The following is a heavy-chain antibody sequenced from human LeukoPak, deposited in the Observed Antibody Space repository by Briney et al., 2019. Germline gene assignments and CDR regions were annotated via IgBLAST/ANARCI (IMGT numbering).Heavy chain of an antibody. J-gene: IGHJ4*02. D-gene: IGHD3-10*01. CDR2: INPNSGGT. CDR3: IGSDYTSRKGQFDY. CDR1: GYTFTAGYY. V-gene: IGHV1-2*02. Sequence: ASVKVSCKASGYTFTAGYYMHWVRQAPGQGLEWMGWINPNSGGTNYAQKFQGRVTMTRDMSISTAYMELSRLRSDDTAVYYCIGSDYTSRKGQFDYWGQGTLVTVSS.